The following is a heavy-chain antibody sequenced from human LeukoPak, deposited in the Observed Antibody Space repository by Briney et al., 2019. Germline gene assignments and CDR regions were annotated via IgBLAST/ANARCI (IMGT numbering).Heavy chain of an antibody. CDR3: ARAAGGLAAFDI. V-gene: IGHV1-8*01. CDR2: MNPNSGNT. D-gene: IGHD6-19*01. J-gene: IGHJ3*02. CDR1: GYAFPSYD. Sequence: ASVKVSCHASGYAFPSYDINWVRQATGQGLEWMGWMNPNSGNTGYAQKFQGRVTMTRNTSISTAYMELSSLRSEDTAVYYCARAAGGLAAFDIWGQGTMVTVSS.